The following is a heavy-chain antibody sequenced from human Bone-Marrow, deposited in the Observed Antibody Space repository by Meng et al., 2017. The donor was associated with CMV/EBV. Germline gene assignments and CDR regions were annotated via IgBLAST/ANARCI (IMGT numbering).Heavy chain of an antibody. J-gene: IGHJ6*02. CDR1: GGSFSGYY. CDR3: VRDGRDCSSTSGYQPVYYYGMDV. V-gene: IGHV4-34*01. Sequence: GSLRLSCAVYGGSFSGYYWSWIRQPPGKGLEWIGEINHSGSTNYNPSLKSRVTISVDTSKNQFSLKLSSVTAADTAVYYCVRDGRDCSSTSGYQPVYYYGMDVWGQGTTVTVSS. CDR2: INHSGST. D-gene: IGHD2-2*01.